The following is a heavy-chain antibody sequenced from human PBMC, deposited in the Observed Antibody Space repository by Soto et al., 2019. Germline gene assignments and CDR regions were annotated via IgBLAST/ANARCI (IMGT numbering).Heavy chain of an antibody. V-gene: IGHV3-21*01. CDR2: ISSSSSYI. CDR3: ARDRSGYDRPWAYFDY. D-gene: IGHD5-12*01. Sequence: PGGSMRLSCAASGFTFSSYSMNWVRQAPGKGLEWVSSISSSSSYIYYADSVKGRFTISRDNAKNSLYLQMNSLRAEDTAVYYCARDRSGYDRPWAYFDYWGQGTLVTVSS. CDR1: GFTFSSYS. J-gene: IGHJ4*02.